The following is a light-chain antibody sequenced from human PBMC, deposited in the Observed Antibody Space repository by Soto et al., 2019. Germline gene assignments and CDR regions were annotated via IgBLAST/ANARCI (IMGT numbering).Light chain of an antibody. J-gene: IGLJ2*01. Sequence: QSVLTQPPSVSGAQGQRVTISCTGSSSKIGAGYDVHWYQQLPGTAPKLLIYGNSNRPSGVPDRFSGSKSGTSASLAITGLQAEDEADYYCQSYDSSSRVGFGGGTKLTVL. V-gene: IGLV1-40*01. CDR2: GNS. CDR1: SSKIGAGYD. CDR3: QSYDSSSRVG.